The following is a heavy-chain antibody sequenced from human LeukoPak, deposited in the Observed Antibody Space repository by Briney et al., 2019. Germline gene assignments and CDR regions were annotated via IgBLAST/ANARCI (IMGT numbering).Heavy chain of an antibody. Sequence: GESLKISCKGSGYSFTSYWISWVRQMPGKGLEWMGRIDPSDSYTNYRPSFQGHVTISADKSISTAYLQWSSPKASDAAMYYCARQGTSMARGNFDYWGQGTLVTVSS. V-gene: IGHV5-10-1*01. CDR3: ARQGTSMARGNFDY. CDR2: IDPSDSYT. CDR1: GYSFTSYW. D-gene: IGHD1-1*01. J-gene: IGHJ4*02.